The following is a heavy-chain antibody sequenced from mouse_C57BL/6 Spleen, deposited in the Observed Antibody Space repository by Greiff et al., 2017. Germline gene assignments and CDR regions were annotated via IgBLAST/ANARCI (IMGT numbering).Heavy chain of an antibody. CDR2: ISYDGSN. V-gene: IGHV3-6*01. J-gene: IGHJ4*01. CDR3: ARPMITTGPFAMDY. Sequence: EVKLEESGPGLVKPSQSLSLTCSVTGYSITSGYYWNWIRQFPGNKLEWMGYISYDGSNNYNPSLKNRISITRDTSKNQFFLKLNSVTTEDTATYYCARPMITTGPFAMDYWGQGTSVTVSS. CDR1: GYSITSGYY. D-gene: IGHD2-4*01.